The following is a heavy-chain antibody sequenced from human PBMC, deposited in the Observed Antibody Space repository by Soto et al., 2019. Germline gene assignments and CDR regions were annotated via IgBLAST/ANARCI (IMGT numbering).Heavy chain of an antibody. Sequence: GGSLRLSCEASGFTFNTFGMNWVRQAPGKGLEWISYISITSTTIHYADSVKGRFAISRDNAKNSLYLQMDSLRVEDTAVYYCARDGAMTGVFDYWGRGTLVTVSS. CDR2: ISITSTTI. J-gene: IGHJ4*02. D-gene: IGHD3-9*01. CDR1: GFTFNTFG. V-gene: IGHV3-48*01. CDR3: ARDGAMTGVFDY.